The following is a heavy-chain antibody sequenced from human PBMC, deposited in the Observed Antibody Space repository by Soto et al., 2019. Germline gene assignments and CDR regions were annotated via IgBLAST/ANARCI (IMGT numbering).Heavy chain of an antibody. J-gene: IGHJ6*02. D-gene: IGHD4-17*01. CDR2: ISYDGSNK. CDR3: ARESRSAYGGNYGMDV. Sequence: PGGSLRLSCAASGFTFSSYAMHWVHQAPGKGLEWVAVISYDGSNKYYADSVKGRFTISRDNSKNTLYLQMNSLRAEDTAVYYCARESRSAYGGNYGMDVWGQGTTVTVSS. V-gene: IGHV3-30-3*01. CDR1: GFTFSSYA.